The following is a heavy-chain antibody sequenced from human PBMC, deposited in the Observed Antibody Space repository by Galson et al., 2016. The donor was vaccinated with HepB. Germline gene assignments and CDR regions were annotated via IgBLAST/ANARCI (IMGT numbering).Heavy chain of an antibody. D-gene: IGHD2/OR15-2a*01. Sequence: AISGDSVSSNSAAWTWIRQSPLRGLEWLGRTYYRSRWYNDYAVSVKSRISIHPDTSKNQFSLQLDSVTPEDTAVYYCARVRCSTFRCQNWFDPWGQGTLVTVSS. V-gene: IGHV6-1*01. CDR3: ARVRCSTFRCQNWFDP. CDR2: TYYRSRWYN. J-gene: IGHJ5*02. CDR1: GDSVSSNSAA.